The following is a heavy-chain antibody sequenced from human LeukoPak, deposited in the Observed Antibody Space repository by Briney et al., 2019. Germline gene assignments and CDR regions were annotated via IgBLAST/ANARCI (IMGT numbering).Heavy chain of an antibody. D-gene: IGHD3-22*01. Sequence: ASVKVSCKASGYTFTSYAMHWVRQAPGQRLEWIGWINAGNGNTKYSQKFQGRVTMTEDTSTNTAYMELSSLTSADTAVYYCATDSRYFDTNRYFDPWGQGTLITVSS. CDR3: ATDSRYFDTNRYFDP. CDR2: INAGNGNT. CDR1: GYTFTSYA. V-gene: IGHV1-3*01. J-gene: IGHJ5*02.